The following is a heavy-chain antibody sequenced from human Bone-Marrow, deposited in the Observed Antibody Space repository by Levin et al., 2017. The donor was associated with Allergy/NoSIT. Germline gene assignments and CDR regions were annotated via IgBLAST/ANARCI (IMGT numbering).Heavy chain of an antibody. CDR1: GFTFGNAW. V-gene: IGHV3-15*01. CDR3: TTRSH. CDR2: IKGKTDGGTT. J-gene: IGHJ4*02. Sequence: SCVASGFTFGNAWMNWVRQAPGKGLQWVGRIKGKTDGGTTDYAAPVKGRFTISRDDSKKTLYLRMNSLKTEDTAIYYCTTRSHWGQGTLVTVFS.